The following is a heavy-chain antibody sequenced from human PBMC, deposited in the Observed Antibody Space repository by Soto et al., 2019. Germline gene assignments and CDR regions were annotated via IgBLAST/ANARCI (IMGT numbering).Heavy chain of an antibody. J-gene: IGHJ5*02. CDR3: AKDSTGPTGTNWFDP. Sequence: HPGGSLRLSCAASGFTFSSYAMSWVRQAPGKGLEWVSAISGSGGSTYYADSVKGRFTISRDNSKNTLYLQMNSLRAEDTAVYYCAKDSTGPTGTNWFDPWGQGTLVTVSS. CDR2: ISGSGGST. CDR1: GFTFSSYA. V-gene: IGHV3-23*01. D-gene: IGHD1-1*01.